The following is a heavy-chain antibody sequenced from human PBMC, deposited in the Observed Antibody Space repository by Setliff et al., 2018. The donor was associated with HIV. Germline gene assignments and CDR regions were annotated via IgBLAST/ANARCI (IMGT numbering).Heavy chain of an antibody. Sequence: ASVKVSCKAPGYTFSNHTIHWVRQAPGTRPEWMGWLNAGYGNTKYSQKLQGRVTITRDISASTAYMELSSLRSEDTAVYYCARSGLVYDDVLTGPPTDYWGQGTLVTVSS. D-gene: IGHD3-9*01. CDR2: LNAGYGNT. CDR1: GYTFSNHT. J-gene: IGHJ4*02. CDR3: ARSGLVYDDVLTGPPTDY. V-gene: IGHV1-3*01.